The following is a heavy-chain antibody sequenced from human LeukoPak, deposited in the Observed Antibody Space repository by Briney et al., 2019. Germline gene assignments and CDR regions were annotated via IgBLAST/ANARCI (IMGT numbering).Heavy chain of an antibody. CDR3: ARPYSSGWIGGYDY. V-gene: IGHV3-21*01. Sequence: PGGSLRLSCAGSGFSFSSYSMNWVRQAPGKGLEWVSSISSSSSYIYYADSVKGRFTISRDNAKNSLYLQMNSLRAEDTAVYYCARPYSSGWIGGYDYWGQGTLVTVSS. CDR1: GFSFSSYS. J-gene: IGHJ4*02. D-gene: IGHD6-19*01. CDR2: ISSSSSYI.